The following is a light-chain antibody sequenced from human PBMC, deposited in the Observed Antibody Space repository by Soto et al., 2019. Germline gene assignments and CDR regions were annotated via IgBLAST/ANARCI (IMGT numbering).Light chain of an antibody. J-gene: IGLJ3*02. CDR3: SSYAGSRSV. V-gene: IGLV2-23*02. CDR2: EVD. Sequence: QSALTQPDSVSGSPGQSITISCSGTTSDVGIYNLVSWYQQHPGKAPKLVIYEVDKRPSGVSNRFSGSRSGNTASLTISGLQSEDEADYYCSSYAGSRSVFGGGTKLTVL. CDR1: TSDVGIYNL.